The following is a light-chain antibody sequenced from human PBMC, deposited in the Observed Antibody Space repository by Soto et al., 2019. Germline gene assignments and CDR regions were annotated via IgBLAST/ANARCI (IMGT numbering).Light chain of an antibody. CDR2: DVS. CDR1: SSDVGGYNY. V-gene: IGLV2-14*03. J-gene: IGLJ1*01. CDR3: YSYTSSSTYV. Sequence: QSVLTQPASVFGSPGQSITISCTGTSSDVGGYNYISWYQQHPAKAPKVMIYDVSNRPSGVSNRFSGSKSGNTASLTISGLQAEDEADSYCYSYTSSSTYVFGTGTKVTVL.